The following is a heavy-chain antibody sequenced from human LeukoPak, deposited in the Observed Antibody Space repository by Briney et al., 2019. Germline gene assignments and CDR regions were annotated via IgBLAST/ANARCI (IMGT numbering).Heavy chain of an antibody. D-gene: IGHD2-21*02. CDR1: GYTFTYRY. CDR3: ARDWWGVVVTARSYNNWFDP. CDR2: INPNSGGT. V-gene: IGHV1-2*02. J-gene: IGHJ5*02. Sequence: ASVKVSCKASGYTFTYRYLHWVRQAPGQGLEWMGWINPNSGGTNYAQKFQGRVTMTRDTSISTAYMELSRLRSDDTAVYYCARDWWGVVVTARSYNNWFDPWGQGTLVTVSS.